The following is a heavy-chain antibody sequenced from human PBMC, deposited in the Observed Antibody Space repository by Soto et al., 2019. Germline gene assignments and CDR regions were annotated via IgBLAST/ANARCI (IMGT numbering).Heavy chain of an antibody. D-gene: IGHD5-18*01. CDR3: TREQPNTYYFDY. CDR1: GYTSTTYH. CDR2: INPGGGT. J-gene: IGHJ4*02. Sequence: ASVKVSCKASGYTSTTYHVHWVRQAPGQGLEWMGIINPGGGTNYAQKFQDRVTMTRDMSTSTVYMELSSLRSEDTAVYYCTREQPNTYYFDYWGQGTLVTVSS. V-gene: IGHV1-46*03.